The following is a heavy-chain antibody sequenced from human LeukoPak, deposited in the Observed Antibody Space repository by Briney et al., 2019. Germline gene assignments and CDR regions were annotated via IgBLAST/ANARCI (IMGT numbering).Heavy chain of an antibody. Sequence: GASVTVSCTASGYAFTGYYMHWVRQAPGQGLEWMGWINPNSGGTNYAQKFQGRVTMTRDTSISTAYMELSRLRSDDTAVYYCARDPPYYYDSSGYKNGFDYWGQGTLVTVSS. D-gene: IGHD3-22*01. J-gene: IGHJ4*02. CDR1: GYAFTGYY. CDR2: INPNSGGT. V-gene: IGHV1-2*02. CDR3: ARDPPYYYDSSGYKNGFDY.